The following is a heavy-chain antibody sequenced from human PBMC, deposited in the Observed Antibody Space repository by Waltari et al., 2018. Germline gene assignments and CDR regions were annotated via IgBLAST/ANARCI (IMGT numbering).Heavy chain of an antibody. CDR3: ARQRSYDFWSGSWVGVFDP. J-gene: IGHJ5*02. CDR1: GGPISSGSHY. CDR2: IYTSGST. V-gene: IGHV4-61*02. D-gene: IGHD3-3*01. Sequence: QVQLQESGPGLVKPSQTLSLTCTVSGGPISSGSHYWIWLRPPAGPGLEWIGRIYTSGSTNYHPSLKSRVTISVDTSKNQFSLKLSSVTAADTAVYYCARQRSYDFWSGSWVGVFDPWGQGTLVTVSS.